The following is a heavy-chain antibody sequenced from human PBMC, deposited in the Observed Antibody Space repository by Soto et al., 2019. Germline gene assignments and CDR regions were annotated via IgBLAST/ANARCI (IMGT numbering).Heavy chain of an antibody. Sequence: SVKVSCKSSGGTFSSCAISWVRQAPGQGLEWMGGIIPIFGTANYAQKFQGRVTITADESTSTAYMELSSLRSEDTAVYYCARDLIGGYYDSSLPWGQGTLVTVSS. CDR2: IIPIFGTA. CDR1: GGTFSSCA. V-gene: IGHV1-69*13. CDR3: ARDLIGGYYDSSLP. D-gene: IGHD3-22*01. J-gene: IGHJ5*02.